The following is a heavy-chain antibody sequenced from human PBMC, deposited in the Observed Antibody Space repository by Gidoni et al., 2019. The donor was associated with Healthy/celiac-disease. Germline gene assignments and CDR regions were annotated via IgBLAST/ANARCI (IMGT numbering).Heavy chain of an antibody. CDR3: ARGRIAAAPPGYYGMDV. V-gene: IGHV3-64*01. CDR2: ISSNGGST. CDR1: GFPFRSYA. Sequence: EVQLVESGGGLVQPGGSLRLSCAPSGFPFRSYAMHWVRQGPGKGLEYVSAISSNGGSTYYANSVKGRFTISRDNSKNTLYLQMGSLRAEDMAVYYCARGRIAAAPPGYYGMDVWGQGTTVTVSS. J-gene: IGHJ6*02. D-gene: IGHD6-13*01.